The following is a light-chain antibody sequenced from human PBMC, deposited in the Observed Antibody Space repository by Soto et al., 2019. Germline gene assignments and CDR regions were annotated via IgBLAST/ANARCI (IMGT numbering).Light chain of an antibody. J-gene: IGKJ2*01. CDR1: QTISSY. V-gene: IGKV1-39*01. Sequence: DIQMTQSPASLSASVGDRVTITCRTSQTISSYLNWYQQKAGADPKLLIYSASTLHSGVPSRFSGSGFGTDYTLTISSLQPADFAVYYCQQTFRTPHSFGQGTKLDIK. CDR2: SAS. CDR3: QQTFRTPHS.